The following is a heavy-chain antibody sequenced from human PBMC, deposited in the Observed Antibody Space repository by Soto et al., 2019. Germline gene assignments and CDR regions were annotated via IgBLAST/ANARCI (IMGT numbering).Heavy chain of an antibody. Sequence: EVQLVESGGDLVQPGGSLRLSCVASGFTFSPYWMSWVRQAPGRGHQWVATINNDGSEKYYSDYVKGRFTISRDNASDSLYLQLTSLRAEDTAIYYCARGSNQDYWGQGTLVAVSA. CDR3: ARGSNQDY. J-gene: IGHJ4*02. D-gene: IGHD2-8*01. CDR1: GFTFSPYW. V-gene: IGHV3-7*03. CDR2: INNDGSEK.